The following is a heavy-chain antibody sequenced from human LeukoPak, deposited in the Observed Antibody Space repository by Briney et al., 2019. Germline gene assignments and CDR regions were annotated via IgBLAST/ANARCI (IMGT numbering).Heavy chain of an antibody. CDR2: ISDDSTYT. D-gene: IGHD2-21*02. Sequence: GGSLRLSCVASGFTFSDRYMTWIRQAPGKGLEWVARISDDSTYTNYADSVKGRFSISRDNAKKSLYLQMDSLRAEDTAVYYCARDMTALDYWGPGTLVTVSS. V-gene: IGHV3-11*06. CDR3: ARDMTALDY. J-gene: IGHJ4*02. CDR1: GFTFSDRY.